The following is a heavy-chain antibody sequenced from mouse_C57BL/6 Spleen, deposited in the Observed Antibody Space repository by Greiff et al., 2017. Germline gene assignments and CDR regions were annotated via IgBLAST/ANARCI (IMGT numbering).Heavy chain of an antibody. CDR2: IDPSDSYT. CDR3: ARWDYDPLYYAMDY. Sequence: VQLQQPGAELVMPGASVKLSCKASGYTFTSYWMHWVKQRPGQGLEWIGEIDPSDSYTNYNQKFKGKSTLTVDKSSSTAYMQLSSLTSEDSAVYYCARWDYDPLYYAMDYWGQGTSVTVSS. D-gene: IGHD2-4*01. CDR1: GYTFTSYW. J-gene: IGHJ4*01. V-gene: IGHV1-69*01.